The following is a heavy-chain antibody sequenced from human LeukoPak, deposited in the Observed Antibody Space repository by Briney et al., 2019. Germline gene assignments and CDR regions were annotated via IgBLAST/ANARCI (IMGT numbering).Heavy chain of an antibody. Sequence: ASVKVSCKASGYTFTGNYIHWVRQAPGQGLEWMAWINPNSGGTNYARRFQGRVTVTRDTSISTAYMELTTLRSDDTAVYYCARGQSAPNYFDYWGREPWSPSPQ. CDR1: GYTFTGNY. CDR2: INPNSGGT. CDR3: ARGQSAPNYFDY. D-gene: IGHD6-25*01. V-gene: IGHV1-2*02. J-gene: IGHJ4*02.